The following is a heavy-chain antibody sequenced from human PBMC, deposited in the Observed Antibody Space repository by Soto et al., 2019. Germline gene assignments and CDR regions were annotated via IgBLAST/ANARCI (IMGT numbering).Heavy chain of an antibody. CDR3: ARAPWRRSSVGWFDP. J-gene: IGHJ5*02. D-gene: IGHD3-3*01. CDR1: GASISGFY. Sequence: PSETLSLTCTVSGASISGFYWSCIRKSAGKGLEWIGRIYATGTTDYNPSLKSRVMMSVDTSKNQFSLKLSSVTAADTAVYYCARAPWRRSSVGWFDPWGQGTLVTVYS. V-gene: IGHV4-4*07. CDR2: IYATGTT.